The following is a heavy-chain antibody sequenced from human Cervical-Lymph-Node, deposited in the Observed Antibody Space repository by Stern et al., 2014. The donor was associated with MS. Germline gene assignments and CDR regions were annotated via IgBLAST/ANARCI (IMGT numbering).Heavy chain of an antibody. V-gene: IGHV5-51*01. D-gene: IGHD6-13*01. J-gene: IGHJ4*02. Sequence: EVQLVQSGADVKKPGESLKISCKASGYTFTTYWIGWVRQVSGKGLEWMGIIYPRDSDARLSPSFQGQVTISVDQSITTAYLQWSSLKASDTAMYYCARRGPAAEIDFWGQGTLVTVSS. CDR2: IYPRDSDA. CDR3: ARRGPAAEIDF. CDR1: GYTFTTYW.